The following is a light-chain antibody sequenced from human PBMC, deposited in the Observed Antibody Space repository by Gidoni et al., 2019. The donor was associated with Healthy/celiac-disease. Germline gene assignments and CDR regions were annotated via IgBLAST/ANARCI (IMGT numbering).Light chain of an antibody. CDR3: QQYDNLPYT. CDR2: DAS. Sequence: DIQMTQSPSSRSASVGDRVTITCQASQDISNYLNWYQQKPGKAPKLLIYDASNLETGVPSRFSGSGSGTDFTFTISILQPEDIATYYCQQYDNLPYTFGQGTKLEIK. CDR1: QDISNY. V-gene: IGKV1-33*01. J-gene: IGKJ2*01.